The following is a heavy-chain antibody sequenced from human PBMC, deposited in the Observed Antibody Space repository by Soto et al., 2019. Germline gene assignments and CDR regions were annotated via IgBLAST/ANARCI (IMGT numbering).Heavy chain of an antibody. V-gene: IGHV3-23*01. CDR1: GFRFSSYS. D-gene: IGHD3-22*01. CDR3: ATMNGYFEY. CDR2: ITATGDRT. Sequence: EVQLLESGGGLVQPGGSLRLSCAASGFRFSSYSMSWVRQTPGKGLEWVAAITATGDRTYYADSVTGRFTISRDNSKKTHYLQMTSLRAEDTAMYYCATMNGYFEYWGQGTPVTVSS. J-gene: IGHJ4*02.